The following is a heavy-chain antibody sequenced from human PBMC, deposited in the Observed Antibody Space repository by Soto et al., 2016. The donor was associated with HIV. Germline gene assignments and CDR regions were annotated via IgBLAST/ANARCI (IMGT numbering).Heavy chain of an antibody. Sequence: QVQLVQSGAEVKKPGASVRASCKASGYTFTSYYIHWVRQAPGQGLEWMGIINPRDSSATYAQKFRDRVSLTRDSSTTTVFMDLRSLRSDDTAVYYCARAGIIVVPAAMMFDPWGQGTLVTVSS. CDR1: GYTFTSYY. CDR2: INPRDSSA. D-gene: IGHD2-2*01. CDR3: ARAGIIVVPAAMMFDP. V-gene: IGHV1-46*03. J-gene: IGHJ5*02.